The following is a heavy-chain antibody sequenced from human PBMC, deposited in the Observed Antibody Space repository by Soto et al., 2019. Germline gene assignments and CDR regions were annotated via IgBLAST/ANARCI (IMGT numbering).Heavy chain of an antibody. CDR2: IRSKAYGGTT. CDR3: TRDTITYPPYYYYGMDV. CDR1: GFTFVEYA. J-gene: IGHJ6*02. Sequence: SLRLSCTASGFTFVEYAISWVRQVAGKGSEWVGFIRSKAYGGTTEYAASVKGRFTVSRDDSKSIDYLQMNSLKTEDTAVHYCTRDTITYPPYYYYGMDVWGQGTTVTVSS. D-gene: IGHD2-2*01. V-gene: IGHV3-49*04.